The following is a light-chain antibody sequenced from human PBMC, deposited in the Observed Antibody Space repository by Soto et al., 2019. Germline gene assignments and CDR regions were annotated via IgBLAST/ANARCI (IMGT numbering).Light chain of an antibody. Sequence: EIVMTQSPATLYVSPGERATLSCRASQSVSSNLAWYQQKPGQAPRLLIFGASTRATRIPPRFSGSGSGTEFTLTISSLQSEDVAVYYCQQYNNWPPYTFGQGTKLEIK. CDR1: QSVSSN. CDR2: GAS. J-gene: IGKJ2*01. V-gene: IGKV3-15*01. CDR3: QQYNNWPPYT.